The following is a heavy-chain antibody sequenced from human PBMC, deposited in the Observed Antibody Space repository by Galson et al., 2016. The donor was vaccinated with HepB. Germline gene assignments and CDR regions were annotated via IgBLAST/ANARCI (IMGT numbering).Heavy chain of an antibody. CDR3: ARAAHSSGYCDVFDI. V-gene: IGHV3-30-3*01. D-gene: IGHD3-22*01. CDR1: GITLRNFI. J-gene: IGHJ3*02. Sequence: SLRLSCAASGITLRNFIIHWVRQPPGKRLEWVAAISHDDISKYYTDSVKGRFTISRDNSGNTVDLQMNSLRAEDTAVYYCARAAHSSGYCDVFDIWGQGTKVTVSS. CDR2: ISHDDISK.